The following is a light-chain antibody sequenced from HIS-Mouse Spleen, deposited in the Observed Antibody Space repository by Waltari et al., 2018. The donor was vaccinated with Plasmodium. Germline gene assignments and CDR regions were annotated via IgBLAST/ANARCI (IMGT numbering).Light chain of an antibody. Sequence: QSVLTQPPSVSAAPGQKVTISCSGSSSNIGNNYVSWYQQPPETAPKSLIYDNNKLPHGTPYRFSGSKYGTSATLGITGLQTGDEADYYCGTWDSSLSAGVVFGGGTKLTVL. CDR1: SSNIGNNY. V-gene: IGLV1-51*01. CDR3: GTWDSSLSAGVV. J-gene: IGLJ2*01. CDR2: DNN.